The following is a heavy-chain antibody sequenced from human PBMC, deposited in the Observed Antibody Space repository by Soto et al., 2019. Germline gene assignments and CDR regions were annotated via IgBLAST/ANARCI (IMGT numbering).Heavy chain of an antibody. CDR3: ARTLRIAARRGWFDP. Sequence: PGGSLRLSCAASGFTFSSYSMNWVRQAPGKGLEWVSSISSSSSYIYYADSVKGRFTISRDNAKNSLYLQMNSLRAEDTAVYYCARTLRIAARRGWFDPWGQGTLVTVSS. V-gene: IGHV3-21*01. J-gene: IGHJ5*02. D-gene: IGHD6-6*01. CDR1: GFTFSSYS. CDR2: ISSSSSYI.